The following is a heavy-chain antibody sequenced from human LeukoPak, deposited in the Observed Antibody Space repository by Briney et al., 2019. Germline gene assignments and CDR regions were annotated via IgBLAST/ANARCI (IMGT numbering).Heavy chain of an antibody. D-gene: IGHD2-21*01. Sequence: SETLSLTCTVSGGSISSYYWSWIRQPAGKGLEWIWRIYTSGSSNYNPSLKSRVTMSVDTSKNQFSLKLSSVTAADTAVYYCARVNCGGDCPYYYYYMDVWGKGTTVTVSS. J-gene: IGHJ6*03. CDR3: ARVNCGGDCPYYYYYMDV. CDR1: GGSISSYY. V-gene: IGHV4-4*07. CDR2: IYTSGSS.